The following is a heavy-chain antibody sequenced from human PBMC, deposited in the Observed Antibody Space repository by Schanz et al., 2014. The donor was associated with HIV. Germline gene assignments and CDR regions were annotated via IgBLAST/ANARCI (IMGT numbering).Heavy chain of an antibody. V-gene: IGHV1-8*02. J-gene: IGHJ6*02. D-gene: IGHD3-16*02. CDR3: ARRRGWGSYRYFPYGLDV. CDR2: VNPKSGNT. Sequence: QVQLVQSGAEVQKPGASVKVSCKASGYSFTSYDINWVRQATGQGLEWMGWVNPKSGNTGYAQNFQGRVTLTRDTSITTAYMELTSLRPEDTAVYYCARRRGWGSYRYFPYGLDVWGQGTTVTVSS. CDR1: GYSFTSYD.